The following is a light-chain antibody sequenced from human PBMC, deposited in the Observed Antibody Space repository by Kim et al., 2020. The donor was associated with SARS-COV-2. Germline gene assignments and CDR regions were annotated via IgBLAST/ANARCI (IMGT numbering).Light chain of an antibody. V-gene: IGLV2-8*01. CDR3: NSYAGGNSYV. Sequence: GQLFTISCTGTSSEVGGYTFVSWYQQHPDKDPKLMIYVVAKRPSGVPDRFSGSKSRNTASLAVSALQAEDEADYYCNSYAGGNSYVFGGGTQLTVL. CDR1: SSEVGGYTF. J-gene: IGLJ3*02. CDR2: VVA.